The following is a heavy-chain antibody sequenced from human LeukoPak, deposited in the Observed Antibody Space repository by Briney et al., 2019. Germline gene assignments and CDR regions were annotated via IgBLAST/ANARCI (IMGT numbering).Heavy chain of an antibody. J-gene: IGHJ4*02. CDR2: VSGSGGST. D-gene: IGHD3-22*01. V-gene: IGHV3-23*01. CDR3: ASSHDSSGND. CDR1: GFTFRSYG. Sequence: GGSLRLSCAASGFTFRSYGMSWVRQAPGKGLEWVSTVSGSGGSTYYADSVKGRFTISRDNSKNTLFLQMNSLRAEDTAVYYCASSHDSSGNDWGQGTLVTVSS.